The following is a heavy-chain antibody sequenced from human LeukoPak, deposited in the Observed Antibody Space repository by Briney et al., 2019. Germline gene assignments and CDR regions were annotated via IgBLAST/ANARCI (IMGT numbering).Heavy chain of an antibody. CDR2: IYHNGNS. V-gene: IGHV4-59*01. D-gene: IGHD6-19*01. Sequence: SETLSLTCTVSGGSFSDYYWSFIRQPPGKGLEWIGYIYHNGNSDFNPSLKSRDTISVDTSKNQFSLRMSSVTAADTAVYFCAGQAYSSGWLDNWGPGTLVTVSS. CDR1: GGSFSDYY. J-gene: IGHJ4*02. CDR3: AGQAYSSGWLDN.